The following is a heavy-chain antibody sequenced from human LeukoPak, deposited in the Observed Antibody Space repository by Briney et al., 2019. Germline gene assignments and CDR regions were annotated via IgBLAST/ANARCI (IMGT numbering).Heavy chain of an antibody. V-gene: IGHV3-53*01. D-gene: IGHD3-16*01. J-gene: IGHJ4*02. CDR3: ATAEGEN. CDR2: IYSGGST. Sequence: GGSLRLSCAASGFTFSNYWMSWVRQAPGKGLEWVSIIYSGGSTNYADSVKGRFTISRDNSKNTLYLQMNSLRAEDTAVYYCATAEGENWGQGTLVTVSS. CDR1: GFTFSNYW.